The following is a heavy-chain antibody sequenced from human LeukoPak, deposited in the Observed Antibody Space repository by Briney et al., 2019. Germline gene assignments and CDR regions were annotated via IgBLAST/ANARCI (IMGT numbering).Heavy chain of an antibody. CDR1: GFTFSTYN. V-gene: IGHV3-21*01. J-gene: IGHJ4*02. CDR3: ARGGMDDYGDYPDC. CDR2: ISSSSNYK. D-gene: IGHD4-17*01. Sequence: PGGSLRLSCAASGFTFSTYNMNWVRQAPGKGLEWVSSISSSSNYKYYADSVKGRFTISRDNAKNSLYLQMNSLRAEDTAVYYCARGGMDDYGDYPDCWGQGTLVTVSS.